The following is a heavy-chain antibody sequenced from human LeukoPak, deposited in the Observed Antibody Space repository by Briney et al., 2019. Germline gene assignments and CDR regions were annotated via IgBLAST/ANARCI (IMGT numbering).Heavy chain of an antibody. CDR1: GFTFSNAW. J-gene: IGHJ5*02. Sequence: GGSLRLSCATSGFTFSNAWMNWVRQAPGKGLEWVGRIRGNSDGGTIDYAAPVKGRFTLSRDDSKTTLYLQMNSLQTEDTAVYYCATDFYDSTWGQGTLVTVSS. D-gene: IGHD3-22*01. CDR2: IRGNSDGGTI. V-gene: IGHV3-15*07. CDR3: ATDFYDST.